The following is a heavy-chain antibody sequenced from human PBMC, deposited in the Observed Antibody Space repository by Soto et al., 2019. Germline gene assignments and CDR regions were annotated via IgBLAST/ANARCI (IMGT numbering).Heavy chain of an antibody. CDR3: ARVGLGAPYYYGRDV. D-gene: IGHD3-16*01. CDR2: IYYSGST. J-gene: IGHJ6*02. Sequence: SETLSLTCTVSGGSISSGGYYWSWIRQHPGKGLEWIGYIYYSGSTYYNPSLKSRVTISVDTSKNQFSLKLSSVTAADTAVYYCARVGLGAPYYYGRDVWGQGTTVTVSS. CDR1: GGSISSGGYY. V-gene: IGHV4-31*03.